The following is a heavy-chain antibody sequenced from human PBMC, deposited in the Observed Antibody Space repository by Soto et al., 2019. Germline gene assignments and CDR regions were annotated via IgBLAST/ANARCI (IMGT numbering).Heavy chain of an antibody. J-gene: IGHJ4*02. D-gene: IGHD5-12*01. V-gene: IGHV3-30*18. CDR3: AKDQIKRGYSGYDYSSGWSY. CDR2: ISYDGSNK. CDR1: GFTFSSYG. Sequence: SGGSLRLSCAASGFTFSSYGMHWVRQAPGKGLEWVAVISYDGSNKYYADSVKGRFTISRDNSKNTLYLQMNSLRAEDTAVYYCAKDQIKRGYSGYDYSSGWSYWGQGTLVTVSS.